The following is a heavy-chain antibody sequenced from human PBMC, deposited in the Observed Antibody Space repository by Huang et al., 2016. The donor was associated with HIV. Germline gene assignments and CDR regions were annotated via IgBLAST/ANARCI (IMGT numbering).Heavy chain of an antibody. CDR3: ARGVYSSGYYPLFDY. Sequence: QVQLVQSGGEVKKPGASVKVSCKASGYTFSRYGVSWVRQAPGQGLEWRGWISAYDGNPQYAQKLQGRVLMTTDTSTSNAYMELRSLRSDDTAGYYCARGVYSSGYYPLFDYWGQGTLVTVTS. CDR1: GYTFSRYG. V-gene: IGHV1-18*01. D-gene: IGHD3-22*01. CDR2: ISAYDGNP. J-gene: IGHJ4*02.